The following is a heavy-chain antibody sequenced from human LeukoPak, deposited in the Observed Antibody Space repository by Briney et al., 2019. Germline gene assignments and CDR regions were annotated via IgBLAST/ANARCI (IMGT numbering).Heavy chain of an antibody. CDR2: ISCYNGDT. J-gene: IGHJ5*02. V-gene: IGHV1-18*01. D-gene: IGHD6-19*01. Sequence: ASVKVSCKASGYPFNKFGISWVRQAPGQGLEWMGWISCYNGDTHYAQKLQGRVTLTTDTPTTTVYMELRSLGSGDTAVYYCARDPSNTSGWKTWFDTWGQGTPVTVSS. CDR3: ARDPSNTSGWKTWFDT. CDR1: GYPFNKFG.